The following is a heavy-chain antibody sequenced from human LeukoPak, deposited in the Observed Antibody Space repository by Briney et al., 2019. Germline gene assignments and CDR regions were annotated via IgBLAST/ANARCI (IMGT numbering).Heavy chain of an antibody. J-gene: IGHJ4*02. Sequence: SETLSLTCTVSGGSISSYYWSWIRQPPGKGLEWIGYIYYSGSTNYNPSLKSRVTISVDTSKNQFSLKLSSVTAADTAVYYCARVTGYMIEDYFDYWGQGTLVTVSS. CDR2: IYYSGST. CDR1: GGSISSYY. CDR3: ARVTGYMIEDYFDY. D-gene: IGHD3-22*01. V-gene: IGHV4-59*01.